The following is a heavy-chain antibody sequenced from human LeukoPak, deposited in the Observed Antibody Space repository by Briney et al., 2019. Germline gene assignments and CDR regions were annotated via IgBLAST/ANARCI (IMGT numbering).Heavy chain of an antibody. CDR1: GYTFTSYY. D-gene: IGHD6-13*01. Sequence: ASVKVSCKASGYTFTSYYMHWVRQAPGQGLEWMGIINPSGGSTSYAQKFQGRVTMTRDTSTSTVYMELSSLRSEDTAVYYCSRDAAAGASDYWGQGTLVTVPS. CDR2: INPSGGST. J-gene: IGHJ4*02. CDR3: SRDAAAGASDY. V-gene: IGHV1-46*01.